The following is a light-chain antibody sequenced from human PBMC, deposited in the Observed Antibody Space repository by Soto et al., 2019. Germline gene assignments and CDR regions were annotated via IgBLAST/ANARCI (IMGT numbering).Light chain of an antibody. V-gene: IGLV2-11*01. CDR1: SSDVGGYNY. CDR3: CSYAGSYTYV. Sequence: QSALTQPRSVSGSPGQSVTISCTGTSSDVGGYNYVSWYQQHPGKAPKLMIYDVSKRPSGVPDRFSGSKSGNTASLTISGRQAEDEAEYSCCSYAGSYTYVHGTGTKVTLL. CDR2: DVS. J-gene: IGLJ1*01.